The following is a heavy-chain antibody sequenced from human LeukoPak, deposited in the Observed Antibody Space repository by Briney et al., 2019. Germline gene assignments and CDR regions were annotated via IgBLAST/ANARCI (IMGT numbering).Heavy chain of an antibody. CDR3: AKDISRYDSSGYPFDY. D-gene: IGHD3-22*01. CDR2: ISWNSGSI. J-gene: IGHJ4*02. CDR1: GFTFDDYA. V-gene: IGHV3-9*01. Sequence: GGSLRLSCAASGFTFDDYAMHWVRQAPGKGLEWVSGISWNSGSIGYADSVKGRFTISRDNAKNSLYLQMNSLRAEDTALYYCAKDISRYDSSGYPFDYWGQGTLVTVSS.